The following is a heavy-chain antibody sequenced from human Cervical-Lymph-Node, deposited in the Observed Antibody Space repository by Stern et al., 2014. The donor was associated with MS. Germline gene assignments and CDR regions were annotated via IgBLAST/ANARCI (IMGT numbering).Heavy chain of an antibody. CDR1: AFTFSNYW. J-gene: IGHJ4*02. Sequence: EVQLVESGGGLVQPGGSLRLSCAASAFTFSNYWMTWVRQAPGKGREWVANIKQDGSVKCYVDSVKGRFTISRDNAENSVFLQMNSLRDEDTAVYYCAREYGWAPREWGQGTLVTVSS. CDR3: AREYGWAPRE. CDR2: IKQDGSVK. D-gene: IGHD6-19*01. V-gene: IGHV3-7*01.